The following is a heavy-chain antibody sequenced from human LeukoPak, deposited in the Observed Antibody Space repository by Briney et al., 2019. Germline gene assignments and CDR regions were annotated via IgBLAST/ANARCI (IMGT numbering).Heavy chain of an antibody. CDR3: AEDSVVVTAIPHRLTFNY. V-gene: IGHV3-9*01. J-gene: IGHJ4*02. CDR2: ISWNSGSI. CDR1: GFTFDDYA. D-gene: IGHD2-21*02. Sequence: GGSLRLSCAASGFTFDDYAMPWVRQAPGKGLEWVSGISWNSGSIGYADSVKGRFTISRDNAKNSLYLQMNSLRAEDTALYYCAEDSVVVTAIPHRLTFNYWGQGTLVTVSS.